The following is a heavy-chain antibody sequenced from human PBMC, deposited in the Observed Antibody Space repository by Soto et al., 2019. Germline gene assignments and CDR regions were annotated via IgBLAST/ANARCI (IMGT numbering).Heavy chain of an antibody. CDR3: IGAAYDWLWRMDV. CDR2: ISSSSNII. V-gene: IGHV3-48*01. D-gene: IGHD3-9*01. J-gene: IGHJ6*02. CDR1: GFTFSSYS. Sequence: GGSLRLSCAASGFTFSSYSMNWVRQAPGKGLEWVSYISSSSNIIYYADSVKGKFTFSRDDSKNTAYLQMSNLKSEDTAVYYCIGAAYDWLWRMDVWGQGTTATVSS.